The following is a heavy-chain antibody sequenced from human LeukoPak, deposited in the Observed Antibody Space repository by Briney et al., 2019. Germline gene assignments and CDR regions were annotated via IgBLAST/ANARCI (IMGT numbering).Heavy chain of an antibody. CDR3: AKDRFGIDP. V-gene: IGHV3-48*04. J-gene: IGHJ5*02. Sequence: PGGSLRLSCAASGFTFSSYSMSWVRQAPGKGLEWVSYISSTSSTIYYADSVKGRFTISRDNSKNTVFLQMDSLRAEDTAVYYCAKDRFGIDPWGQGTRVTVSS. D-gene: IGHD3-10*01. CDR1: GFTFSSYS. CDR2: ISSTSSTI.